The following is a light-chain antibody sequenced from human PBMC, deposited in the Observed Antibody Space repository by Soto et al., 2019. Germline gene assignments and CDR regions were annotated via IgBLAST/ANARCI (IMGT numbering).Light chain of an antibody. CDR1: SSDVGGYNY. J-gene: IGLJ1*01. CDR2: EVS. CDR3: TSYTSSSTLDV. V-gene: IGLV2-14*01. Sequence: QSVLTQPASVSGSPGQSITISCTGTSSDVGGYNYVSWYQQHPGKAPKLMIYEVSNRPLGVSNRFSGSKSGNTASLTISGLXAEDEADYYCTSYTSSSTLDVFGTGTKVTVL.